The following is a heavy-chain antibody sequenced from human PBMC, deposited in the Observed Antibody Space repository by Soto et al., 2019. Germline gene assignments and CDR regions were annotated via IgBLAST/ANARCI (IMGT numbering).Heavy chain of an antibody. CDR1: GGSISSYY. J-gene: IGHJ6*02. D-gene: IGHD2-15*01. CDR2: IYYSGST. Sequence: SETLSLTCTVSGGSISSYYWSWIRQPPGKGLEWIGYIYYSGSTNYNPSLKSRVTISVDTSKNQFSLKLSSVTAADTAVYYCARDRIGWGYCSGGSCWNYYYYGMDVWGQGTTVTVSS. CDR3: ARDRIGWGYCSGGSCWNYYYYGMDV. V-gene: IGHV4-59*01.